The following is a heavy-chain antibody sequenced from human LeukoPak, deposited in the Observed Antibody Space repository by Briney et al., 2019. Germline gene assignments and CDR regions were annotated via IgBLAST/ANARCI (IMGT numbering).Heavy chain of an antibody. J-gene: IGHJ4*02. CDR1: GGSFSSSSYY. V-gene: IGHV4-39*07. CDR3: ARGRGYYDNPYDY. D-gene: IGHD3-22*01. Sequence: SETLSLTCTVSGGSFSSSSYYWGWIRQPPGKGLEWIGEIYHSGSTNYNPSLKSRVTISVDKSKNQFSLKLSSVTAADTAVYYCARGRGYYDNPYDYWGQGTLVTVSS. CDR2: IYHSGST.